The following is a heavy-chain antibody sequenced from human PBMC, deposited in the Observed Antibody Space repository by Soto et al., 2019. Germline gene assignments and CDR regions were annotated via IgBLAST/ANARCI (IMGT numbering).Heavy chain of an antibody. CDR3: ARPTASRELVY. CDR2: VNPKNGDT. J-gene: IGHJ4*02. V-gene: IGHV1-2*02. D-gene: IGHD6-6*01. Sequence: ASVKVSCKASGYTFTDYFLHWVRQAPGHGLEWMGWVNPKNGDTSYAQKFQDRVTMTGDTAISSAYMELTSLRSDDTAVYYCARPTASRELVYWGQGTPVTVSS. CDR1: GYTFTDYF.